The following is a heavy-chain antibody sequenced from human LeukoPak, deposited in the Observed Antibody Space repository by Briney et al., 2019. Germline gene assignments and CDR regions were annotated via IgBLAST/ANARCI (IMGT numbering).Heavy chain of an antibody. CDR1: GGSISSGGYY. CDR3: AGDRYYYDSSGYYWYFDL. V-gene: IGHV4-61*08. J-gene: IGHJ2*01. D-gene: IGHD3-22*01. Sequence: SQTLSLTCTVSGGSISSGGYYWSWIRQHPGKGLEWIGYIYYSGSTNYNPSLKSRVTISVDTSKNQFSLKLSSVTAADTAVYYCAGDRYYYDSSGYYWYFDLWGRGTLVTVSS. CDR2: IYYSGST.